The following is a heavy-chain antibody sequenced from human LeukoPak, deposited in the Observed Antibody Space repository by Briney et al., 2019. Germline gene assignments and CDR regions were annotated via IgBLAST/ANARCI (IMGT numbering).Heavy chain of an antibody. J-gene: IGHJ2*01. V-gene: IGHV4-59*01. CDR1: GGSISSYY. CDR2: IYYSGST. D-gene: IGHD3-3*01. CDR3: ARVFLVYDFWSGYSPSDWYFDL. Sequence: SETLSLTCTVSGGSISSYYWSWIRQPPGKGLEWIGYIYYSGSTNYNPSLKSRVTISVDTSKNQFSLKLSSVTAADTAVYYCARVFLVYDFWSGYSPSDWYFDLWGRGTLVTVSS.